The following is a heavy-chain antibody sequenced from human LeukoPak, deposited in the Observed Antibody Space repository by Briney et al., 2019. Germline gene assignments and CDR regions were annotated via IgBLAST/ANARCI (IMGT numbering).Heavy chain of an antibody. CDR2: IIPILGIA. CDR3: AKDHLRIAAAGTTFDY. CDR1: GGTFSSYA. D-gene: IGHD6-13*01. V-gene: IGHV1-69*04. J-gene: IGHJ4*02. Sequence: SVKVSCKASGGTFSSYAISWVRQAPGQGLEWMGRIIPILGIANYAQKFQGRVTITADKSTSTAYMELSSLRSEDTAVYHCAKDHLRIAAAGTTFDYWGQGTLVTVSS.